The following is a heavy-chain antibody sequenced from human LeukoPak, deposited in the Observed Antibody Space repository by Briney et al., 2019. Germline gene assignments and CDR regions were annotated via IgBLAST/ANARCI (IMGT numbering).Heavy chain of an antibody. V-gene: IGHV3-21*01. CDR1: GFTFRDYT. CDR3: AREVLIVVEPAANTIDY. J-gene: IGHJ4*02. D-gene: IGHD2-2*01. CDR2: INKGGSYM. Sequence: AGGSLRLSCAASGFTFRDYTMNWVRQTPGKGLEWVSAINKGGSYMTYADSVKGRFTVSRDNAKNSLFLQMNNLRVEDTAVYFCAREVLIVVEPAANTIDYWGQGTRVTVSS.